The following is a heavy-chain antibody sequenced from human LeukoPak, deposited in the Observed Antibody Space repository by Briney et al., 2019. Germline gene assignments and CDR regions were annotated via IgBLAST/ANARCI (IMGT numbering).Heavy chain of an antibody. D-gene: IGHD3-3*01. CDR1: GYTFTGYY. CDR3: ARDPLAPEGGDFWSGYYPNWFDP. CDR2: INPNSGGT. Sequence: ASVKVSCKASGYTFTGYYMHWVRQAPGQGLEWMGWINPNSGGTNYAQKFQGRVTMTRDTSISTAYMELSRLRSDDTAVYYCARDPLAPEGGDFWSGYYPNWFDPWGQGTLVTVSS. V-gene: IGHV1-2*02. J-gene: IGHJ5*02.